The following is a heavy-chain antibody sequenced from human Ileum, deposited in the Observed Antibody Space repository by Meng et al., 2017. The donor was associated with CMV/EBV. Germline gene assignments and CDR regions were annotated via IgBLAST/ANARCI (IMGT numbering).Heavy chain of an antibody. Sequence: GGSLRLSCAASGFTFSSYAMRWVRQAPGKGLEWVSAICDGGDNTYYADSVKGRFTISRDNSKNTLYLQMNSLRAEDTAVYYCTTVFGVVMVAARHDALDIWGQGTMVTVSS. J-gene: IGHJ3*02. CDR3: TTVFGVVMVAARHDALDI. CDR1: GFTFSSYA. D-gene: IGHD2-15*01. V-gene: IGHV3-23*01. CDR2: ICDGGDNT.